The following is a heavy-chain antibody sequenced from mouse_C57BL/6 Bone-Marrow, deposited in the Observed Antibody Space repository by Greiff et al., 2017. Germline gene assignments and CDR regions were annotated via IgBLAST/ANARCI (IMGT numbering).Heavy chain of an antibody. J-gene: IGHJ3*01. CDR3: AGKGSNSAWFAY. CDR2: ISDGGSYT. CDR1: GFTFSSYA. Sequence: EVQLVESGGGLVKPGGSLKLSCAASGFTFSSYAMSWVRQTPEKRLEWVATISDGGSYTYYPDNVKGRFTISRDNAKNNLYLQMSHLKSEDTAMYYCAGKGSNSAWFAYWGQGTLVTVSA. D-gene: IGHD2-5*01. V-gene: IGHV5-4*01.